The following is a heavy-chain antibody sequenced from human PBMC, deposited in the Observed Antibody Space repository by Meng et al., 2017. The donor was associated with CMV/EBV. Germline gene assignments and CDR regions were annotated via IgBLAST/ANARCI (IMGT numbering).Heavy chain of an antibody. CDR3: GRDYINSVDY. CDR2: VGQDGRNE. J-gene: IGHJ4*02. Sequence: QGEMVESGGGVVQPGGSLRLSGAASGFVFRNYAMHWVRQAPGKGLEWLAFVGQDGRNEDYADSVKGRFTISRDSSKNTLYLQMDSLRDEDTALYYCGRDYINSVDYWGQGTLVTVSS. V-gene: IGHV3-30*02. D-gene: IGHD2/OR15-2a*01. CDR1: GFVFRNYA.